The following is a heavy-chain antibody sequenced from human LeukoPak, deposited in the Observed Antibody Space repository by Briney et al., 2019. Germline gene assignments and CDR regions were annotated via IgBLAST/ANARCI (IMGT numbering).Heavy chain of an antibody. J-gene: IGHJ6*03. V-gene: IGHV1-46*01. CDR1: GYTFTSYY. D-gene: IGHD3-10*01. CDR3: AREEDRRLGWFAELPKNYYMDV. CDR2: INPSDTTT. Sequence: ASVKVSCKASGYTFTSYYIHWVRQAPGQGLEWMGIINPSDTTTTYAQRFQGRVTMTRDTSTSTVYMELSSLRSEDTAVYYCAREEDRRLGWFAELPKNYYMDVWGKGTTVTVSS.